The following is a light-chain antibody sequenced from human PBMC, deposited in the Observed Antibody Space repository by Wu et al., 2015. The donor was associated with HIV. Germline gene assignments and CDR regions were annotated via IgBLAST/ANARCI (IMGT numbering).Light chain of an antibody. J-gene: IGKJ5*01. CDR3: QQYGSSPIT. Sequence: DIQMTQSPSSLSASVGDRVTVTCRASQSIDTYLNWYQLKPGKAPNLLIYAAFSLQSGVPSRFSAAGSGTDFSLTISRLDPEDFAFYFCQQYGSSPITFGPGTRLDMK. CDR2: AAF. V-gene: IGKV1-39*01. CDR1: QSIDTY.